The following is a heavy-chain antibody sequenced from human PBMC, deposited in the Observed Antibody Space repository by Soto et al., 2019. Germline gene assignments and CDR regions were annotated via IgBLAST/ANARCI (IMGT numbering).Heavy chain of an antibody. Sequence: GESLKISCKGSGYSFTSYWISWVRQMPGKGLEWMGRIDPSDSYTNYSPSFQGHVTISADKSISTAYLQWSSLKASDTAMYYCARVVVVPAAIVGYYYGMDVWGQGTTVTVSS. CDR3: ARVVVVPAAIVGYYYGMDV. CDR2: IDPSDSYT. V-gene: IGHV5-10-1*01. D-gene: IGHD2-2*02. J-gene: IGHJ6*02. CDR1: GYSFTSYW.